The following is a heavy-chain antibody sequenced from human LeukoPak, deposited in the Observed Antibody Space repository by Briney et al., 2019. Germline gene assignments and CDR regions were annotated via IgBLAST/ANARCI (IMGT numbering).Heavy chain of an antibody. J-gene: IGHJ4*02. V-gene: IGHV4-38-2*01. Sequence: SETLSLTCAVSGCSISSGYYWGWIRQPPGKGLEWIGNIYHSGSTYYNPSLKSRVTISVDTSKNQFSLKLSSVTAADTAVYYCTRPYYYDSSGYPDYWGQGTLVTVSS. D-gene: IGHD3-22*01. CDR2: IYHSGST. CDR1: GCSISSGYY. CDR3: TRPYYYDSSGYPDY.